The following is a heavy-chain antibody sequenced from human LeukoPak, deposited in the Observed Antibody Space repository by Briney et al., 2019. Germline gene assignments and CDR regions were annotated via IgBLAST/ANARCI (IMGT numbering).Heavy chain of an antibody. D-gene: IGHD6-13*01. V-gene: IGHV3-64D*09. CDR1: GFTFSRYA. J-gene: IGHJ4*02. Sequence: GGSLGLSCSASGFTFSRYAMHWVRQAPGKGLEYVSGVTSNGGSTYYADSVKGRFTISRDNSKNTLYLQMSTLRAEDTAVYYCVKSSGSSWYMFDYWGQGTLVTVSS. CDR2: VTSNGGST. CDR3: VKSSGSSWYMFDY.